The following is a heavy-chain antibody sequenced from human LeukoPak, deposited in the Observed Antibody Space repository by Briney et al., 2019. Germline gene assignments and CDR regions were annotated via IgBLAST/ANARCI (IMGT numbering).Heavy chain of an antibody. V-gene: IGHV4-4*02. CDR2: IYHSGST. CDR1: GGSISSSNW. J-gene: IGHJ4*02. Sequence: SGTLSLTCAVSGGSISSSNWWSWVRQPPGKGLEWIGEIYHSGSTNYNPSLKSRVTISVDKSKNQFSLKLSSVTAADTAVYYCARMWDYGSGSLSYYFDYWGQGTLVTVSS. D-gene: IGHD3-10*01. CDR3: ARMWDYGSGSLSYYFDY.